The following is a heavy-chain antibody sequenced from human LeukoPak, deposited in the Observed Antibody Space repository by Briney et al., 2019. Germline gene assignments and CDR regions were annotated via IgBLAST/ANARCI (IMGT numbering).Heavy chain of an antibody. Sequence: GASVKVSCKASGYTFTSYGISWVRQAPGQRLEWMGWVNPGNGNTQYSQKFQDRVTISRDTSASTAYMELSSLRSEDTAVYYCARGTTVMVTYWGQGTLVTVSS. V-gene: IGHV1-3*01. J-gene: IGHJ4*02. CDR3: ARGTTVMVTY. CDR1: GYTFTSYG. CDR2: VNPGNGNT. D-gene: IGHD5-18*01.